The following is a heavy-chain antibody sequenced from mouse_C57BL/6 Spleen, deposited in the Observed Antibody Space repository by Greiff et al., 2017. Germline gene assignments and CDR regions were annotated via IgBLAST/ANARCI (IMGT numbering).Heavy chain of an antibody. CDR2: IYPGDGDT. CDR1: GYAFSSYW. V-gene: IGHV1-80*01. Sequence: QVHVKQSGAELVKPGASVKISCKASGYAFSSYWMNWVKQRPGKGLEWIGQIYPGDGDTNYNGKVKGKATLTADKYSSTAYMQRSSLTSDDSAVYFCARGDDYEVADWGQGTLVTVSA. J-gene: IGHJ3*01. CDR3: ARGDDYEVAD. D-gene: IGHD2-4*01.